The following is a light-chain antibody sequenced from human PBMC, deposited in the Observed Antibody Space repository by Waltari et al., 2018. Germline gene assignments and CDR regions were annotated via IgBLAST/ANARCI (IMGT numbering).Light chain of an antibody. CDR3: QQAHSFPYS. CDR1: QDINKW. V-gene: IGKV1-12*01. CDR2: AGS. Sequence: IQLTQSPSSLAASVGDRVTITCRASQDINKWLAWFQQTPGKAPKLLIYAGSSLQSGVPSRFSGSGSGADFTLTISTLQPEDSATYYCQQAHSFPYSFGQGTKLEI. J-gene: IGKJ2*03.